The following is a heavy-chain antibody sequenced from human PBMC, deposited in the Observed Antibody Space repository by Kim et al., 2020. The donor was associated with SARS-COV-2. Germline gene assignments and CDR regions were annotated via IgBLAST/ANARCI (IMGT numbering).Heavy chain of an antibody. CDR1: GFTFTNYA. CDR3: AKYRGSASSEAGWRTFEI. Sequence: GGSLRLSCTASGFTFTNYAMTWVRQAPGKGLDWVSTIGGSGTPTHYADSVNGRFTISRDNSKNTLYLQMNSLRVEDTAVYYCAKYRGSASSEAGWRTFEIWGQEKMVTVSS. CDR2: IGGSGTPT. J-gene: IGHJ3*02. V-gene: IGHV3-23*01. D-gene: IGHD3-16*01.